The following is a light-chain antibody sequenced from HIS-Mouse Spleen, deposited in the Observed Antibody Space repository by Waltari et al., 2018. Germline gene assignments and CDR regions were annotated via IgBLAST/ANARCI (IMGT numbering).Light chain of an antibody. CDR2: GVS. Sequence: QSALTQPPSVSGSPGQSVTISCTGTSSDVGSYNRVSWYQPPPGTAPKLMIYGVSNRPSGVPERFSGAKSGNTASLTISGLQAEDEADYYCSSYTSSSTVFGTGTKVTVL. CDR3: SSYTSSSTV. J-gene: IGLJ1*01. V-gene: IGLV2-18*02. CDR1: SSDVGSYNR.